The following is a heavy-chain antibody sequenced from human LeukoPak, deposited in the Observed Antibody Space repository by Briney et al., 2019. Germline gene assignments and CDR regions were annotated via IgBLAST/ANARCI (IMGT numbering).Heavy chain of an antibody. D-gene: IGHD3-10*01. CDR1: GGTFSSYA. Sequence: ASVKVSCKASGGTFSSYAISWVRQAPGQGLEWMGWISAYNGNTNYAQKLQGRVTMTTDTSTSTAYMELRSLRSDDTAVYYCARTVRGVIRVSFDYWGQGTLVTVSS. V-gene: IGHV1-18*01. CDR2: ISAYNGNT. CDR3: ARTVRGVIRVSFDY. J-gene: IGHJ4*02.